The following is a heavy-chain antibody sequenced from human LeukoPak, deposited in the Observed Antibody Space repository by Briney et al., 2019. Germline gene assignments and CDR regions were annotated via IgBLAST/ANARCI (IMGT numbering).Heavy chain of an antibody. D-gene: IGHD3-22*01. CDR2: IYYNGNT. CDR1: GASISSSY. V-gene: IGHV4-59*01. Sequence: SETLSLTCTVSGASISSSYWSWIRQAQGKRLEWIGYIYYNGNTNSNPSPKSRVTISADTSKNRFSLKLNSVTAADTAVYYCVRGNYDNRGYSNAFDIWGQGAMVTVSS. J-gene: IGHJ3*02. CDR3: VRGNYDNRGYSNAFDI.